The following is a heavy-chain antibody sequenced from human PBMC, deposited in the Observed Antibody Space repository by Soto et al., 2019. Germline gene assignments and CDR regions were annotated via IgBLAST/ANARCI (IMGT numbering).Heavy chain of an antibody. D-gene: IGHD2-15*01. CDR1: GFTFSSYG. Sequence: GGSLRLSCAASGFTFSSYGMHWVRQAPGKGLEWVAVISYDGSNKYYADSVKGRFTISRDNSKNTLYLQMNSLRAEDTAVYYCAKSWDIVVVVAADGMDVWGQGTTATVSS. J-gene: IGHJ6*02. CDR3: AKSWDIVVVVAADGMDV. CDR2: ISYDGSNK. V-gene: IGHV3-30*18.